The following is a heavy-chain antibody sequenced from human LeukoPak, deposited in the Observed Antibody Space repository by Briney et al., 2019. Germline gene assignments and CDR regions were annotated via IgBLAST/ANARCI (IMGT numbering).Heavy chain of an antibody. CDR3: ARETTNCSSTSCYASGFDY. CDR2: ISGRGTST. V-gene: IGHV3-23*01. CDR1: GLTFSSYG. D-gene: IGHD2-2*01. Sequence: GGTLRLSCVASGLTFSSYGMSWVRQAPGKGLEWVSSISGRGTSTFYADSVKGRFTISRDNSKNALYLQMNSLRAEDTAVYYCARETTNCSSTSCYASGFDYWGQGTLVTVSS. J-gene: IGHJ4*02.